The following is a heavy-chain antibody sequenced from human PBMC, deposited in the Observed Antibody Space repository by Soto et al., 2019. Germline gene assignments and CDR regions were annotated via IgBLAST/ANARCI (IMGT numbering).Heavy chain of an antibody. CDR3: ARDKGGTIARPLDY. V-gene: IGHV3-53*01. Sequence: EVQLVESGGGLIQPGGSLRLSCAASGFTVSSNYMSWVRQAPGKGLEWVSVIYSGSLTYYTDSVKGRFTISRDNSKNTLFLQMNSLRAEDTAVYYCARDKGGTIARPLDYWGQGTLVTVSS. CDR1: GFTVSSNY. D-gene: IGHD6-6*01. J-gene: IGHJ4*02. CDR2: IYSGSLT.